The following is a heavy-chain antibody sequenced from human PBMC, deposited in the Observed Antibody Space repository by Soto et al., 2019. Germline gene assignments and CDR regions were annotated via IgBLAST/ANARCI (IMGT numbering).Heavy chain of an antibody. CDR3: ASSIGSGSYPFDS. Sequence: EVQLVESGGGLVQPGRSLRLSCAASGFTFSNYAMHWVRQAPGKGLEWVSLITWNSGSLSYADSVKGRFTVSRDNAKNSLYLDMDRLRTEDTALYYCASSIGSGSYPFDSWGQGTLVTVSS. CDR1: GFTFSNYA. J-gene: IGHJ4*02. D-gene: IGHD3-10*01. CDR2: ITWNSGSL. V-gene: IGHV3-9*01.